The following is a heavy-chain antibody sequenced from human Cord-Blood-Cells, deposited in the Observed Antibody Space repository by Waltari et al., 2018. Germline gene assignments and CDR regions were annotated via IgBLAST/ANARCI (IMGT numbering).Heavy chain of an antibody. CDR2: IIPIFGTA. CDR3: ARDGSSSYNWFDP. J-gene: IGHJ5*02. V-gene: IGHV1-69*01. D-gene: IGHD6-13*01. CDR1: GGTFSSYA. Sequence: VPLVQSGAEVTKPGSSVKVSCNASGGTFSSYAICWVRQAPGQGLEWMGGIIPIFGTANYAQKFQGRVTITADESTSTAYMELSSLRSEDTAVYYCARDGSSSYNWFDPWGQGTLVTVSS.